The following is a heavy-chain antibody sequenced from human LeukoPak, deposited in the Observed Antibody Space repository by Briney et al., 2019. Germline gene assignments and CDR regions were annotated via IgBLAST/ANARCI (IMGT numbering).Heavy chain of an antibody. CDR2: IKQDGGDK. CDR1: GFTFSNYA. CDR3: ARLLGNDALFDC. V-gene: IGHV3-7*01. D-gene: IGHD1-1*01. J-gene: IGHJ4*02. Sequence: GGSLRLSCVASGFTFSNYAIHWVRQAPGKGLEWVANIKQDGGDKYYVDSVKGHFTISRDNAKNSLYLQMNSLRAEDTAVYYCARLLGNDALFDCWGRGALVTVSS.